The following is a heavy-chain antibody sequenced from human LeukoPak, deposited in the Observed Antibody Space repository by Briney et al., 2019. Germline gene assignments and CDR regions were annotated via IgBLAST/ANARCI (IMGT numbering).Heavy chain of an antibody. CDR3: ARDWADQYYYDSSGYQFSDAFDI. V-gene: IGHV3-20*04. Sequence: GGSLRLSCAASGFTFSSYGMSWVRQAPGKGLEWVSGINWNGGSTGYADSVKGRFTISRDNAKNSLYLQMNSLRAEDTALYYCARDWADQYYYDSSGYQFSDAFDIWGQGTMVTVSS. D-gene: IGHD3-22*01. J-gene: IGHJ3*02. CDR1: GFTFSSYG. CDR2: INWNGGST.